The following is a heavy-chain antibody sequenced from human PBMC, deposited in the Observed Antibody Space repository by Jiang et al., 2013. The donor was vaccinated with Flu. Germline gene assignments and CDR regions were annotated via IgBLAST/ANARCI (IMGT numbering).Heavy chain of an antibody. CDR1: GGSISTYH. CDR3: ARLESGSPGRFDP. J-gene: IGHJ5*02. CDR2: IYYSGST. D-gene: IGHD1-26*01. V-gene: IGHV4-59*08. Sequence: SGPGLVKPSETLSLTCSVSGGSISTYHWSWVRQPPGKGLECIGYIYYSGSTNYNPSLKSRVTISVDTSKNHLSLKLSSVTAADTAVYYCARLESGSPGRFDPWGRGTLVTVSS.